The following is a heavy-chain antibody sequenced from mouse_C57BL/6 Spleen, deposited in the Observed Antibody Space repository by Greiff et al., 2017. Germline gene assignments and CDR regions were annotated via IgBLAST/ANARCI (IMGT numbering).Heavy chain of an antibody. V-gene: IGHV1-50*01. CDR1: GYTFTSYW. CDR2: IDPSDSYT. CDR3: ARGGQLRLLA. D-gene: IGHD3-2*02. Sequence: QVQLQQPGAELVKPGASVKLSCKASGYTFTSYWMQWVKQRPGQGLEWIGEIDPSDSYTNYNQKFKGKATLTVDTSSSTAYMQLSSLTSEDSAVYYCARGGQLRLLAWGQGTTRTVSS. J-gene: IGHJ2*01.